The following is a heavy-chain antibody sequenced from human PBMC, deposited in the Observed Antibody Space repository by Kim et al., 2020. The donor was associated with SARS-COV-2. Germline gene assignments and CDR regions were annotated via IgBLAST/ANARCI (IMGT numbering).Heavy chain of an antibody. CDR3: TTEGTY. V-gene: IGHV3-15*01. J-gene: IGHJ4*02. CDR2: KAAGGKH. Sequence: KAAGGKHDHAAPVKGRFTISRDDTKNTLFLQMNSLKTDDTAVYYCTTEGTYWGQGTLVAVSS.